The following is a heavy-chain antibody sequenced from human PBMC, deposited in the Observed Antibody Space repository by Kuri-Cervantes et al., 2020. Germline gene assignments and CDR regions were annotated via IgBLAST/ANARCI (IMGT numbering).Heavy chain of an antibody. CDR2: IIPMYGTA. V-gene: IGHV1-69*05. CDR1: GGTFSRYA. J-gene: IGHJ4*02. D-gene: IGHD3-3*01. Sequence: SVKVSCKTSGGTFSRYALSWVRQAPGQGLEWMGGIIPMYGTANYAQKFQGRVTITTDESTTTAYMELSSLRSEDTAVYYCARDGYDFWSGYTYYFDYWGQGTLVTVSS. CDR3: ARDGYDFWSGYTYYFDY.